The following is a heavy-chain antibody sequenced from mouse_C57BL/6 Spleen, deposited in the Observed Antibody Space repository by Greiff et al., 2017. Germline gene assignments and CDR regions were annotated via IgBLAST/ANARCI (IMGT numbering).Heavy chain of an antibody. CDR1: GFTFSSYA. CDR3: ARGDYGRSFAY. CDR2: ISDGGSYT. D-gene: IGHD1-1*01. V-gene: IGHV5-4*01. Sequence: VQLKESGGGLVKPGGSLKLSCAASGFTFSSYAMSWVRQTPEKRLEWVATISDGGSYTYYPDNVKGRFTISRDNAKNNLYLQMSHLKSEDTAMYYCARGDYGRSFAYWGQGTLVTVSA. J-gene: IGHJ3*01.